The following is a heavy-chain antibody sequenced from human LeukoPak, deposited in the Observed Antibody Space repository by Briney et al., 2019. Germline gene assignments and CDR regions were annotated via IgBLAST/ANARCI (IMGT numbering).Heavy chain of an antibody. Sequence: VGSLRLSCAASGFTFSSYAVSWVRQAPGKGLEWVSAISGSGGSTYYADSVKGRFTISRDNSKNTLYLQMNSLRAEDTAVYYCAKFAGRHYDFWSGPTSDGAFDIWGRGTMVTVSS. D-gene: IGHD3-3*01. J-gene: IGHJ3*02. CDR1: GFTFSSYA. CDR2: ISGSGGST. CDR3: AKFAGRHYDFWSGPTSDGAFDI. V-gene: IGHV3-23*01.